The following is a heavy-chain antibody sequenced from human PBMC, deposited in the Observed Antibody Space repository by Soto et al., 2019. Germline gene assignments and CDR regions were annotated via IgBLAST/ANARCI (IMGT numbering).Heavy chain of an antibody. V-gene: IGHV3-30*18. CDR2: ISYDGRNK. CDR1: GFTFSSYG. CDR3: VKDGSSGWPYFYDMDV. J-gene: IGHJ6*02. D-gene: IGHD6-19*01. Sequence: GGSLRLSCAASGFTFSSYGMHWVRQAPGKGLEWVAVISYDGRNKYYADAVKGRFTISRDNSKNTLYLQMSSLRAEDTAVYYCVKDGSSGWPYFYDMDVWGQGTTVTVSS.